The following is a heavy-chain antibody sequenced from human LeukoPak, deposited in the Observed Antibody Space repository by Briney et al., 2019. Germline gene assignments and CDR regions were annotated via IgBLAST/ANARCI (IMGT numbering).Heavy chain of an antibody. CDR2: INHGGNT. D-gene: IGHD6-19*01. Sequence: SETLSLTCAVYGGSFSGYYWGWLRQPPGKHLEWIGEINHGGNTNYNPSLKSRVIILIDTSKNHFSLKLNSVTAADTAVYYCATRNPVTGLFDYWGQGTLVTVSS. J-gene: IGHJ4*02. CDR3: ATRNPVTGLFDY. V-gene: IGHV4-34*01. CDR1: GGSFSGYY.